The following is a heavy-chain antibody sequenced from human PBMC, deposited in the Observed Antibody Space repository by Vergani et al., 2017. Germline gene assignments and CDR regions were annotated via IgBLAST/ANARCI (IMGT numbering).Heavy chain of an antibody. D-gene: IGHD2-15*01. CDR1: GGSISSSNW. Sequence: QVQLQESGPGLVKPSGTLSLTCAVSGGSISSSNWWSWVRQPPGKGLEWIGEIYHSGSTNYNPSLKSRVTLSVDKSKNQFSLKLSSVTAADTAVYYCAGTSYCSGGSCYYYYYMDVWGKGTTVTVSS. CDR3: AGTSYCSGGSCYYYYYMDV. V-gene: IGHV4-4*02. CDR2: IYHSGST. J-gene: IGHJ6*03.